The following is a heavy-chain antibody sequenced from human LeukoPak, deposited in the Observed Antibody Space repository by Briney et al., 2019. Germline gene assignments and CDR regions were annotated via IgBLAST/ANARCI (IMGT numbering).Heavy chain of an antibody. D-gene: IGHD2-15*01. CDR3: ATGAASIGWLSHDH. V-gene: IGHV3-23*01. Sequence: GGSLRLSCAASGFTFSSFSMSWVRQTPGKGLEWVSDISGNASITKYADSVKGRFIISRDNSKNTLFLQMNSLTAEDTAVYYCATGAASIGWLSHDHWGQGTLVTVSS. J-gene: IGHJ4*02. CDR2: ISGNASIT. CDR1: GFTFSSFS.